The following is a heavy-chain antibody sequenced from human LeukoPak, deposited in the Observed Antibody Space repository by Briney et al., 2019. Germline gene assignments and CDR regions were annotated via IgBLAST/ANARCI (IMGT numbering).Heavy chain of an antibody. CDR1: GFTFSSYE. Sequence: GGSLRLSCAASGFTFSSYEMNWVRQAPGKGPEWVSYISSSGSTIYYADSVKGRFTISRDNAKNSLYLQMNSLRAEDTAVYYCARSKGTTQAYDYVWGSYRPFDYWGQGTPVTVSS. CDR2: ISSSGSTI. D-gene: IGHD3-16*02. CDR3: ARSKGTTQAYDYVWGSYRPFDY. V-gene: IGHV3-48*03. J-gene: IGHJ4*02.